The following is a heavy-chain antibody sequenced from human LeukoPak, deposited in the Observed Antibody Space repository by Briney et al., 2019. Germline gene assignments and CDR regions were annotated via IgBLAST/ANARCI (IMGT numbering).Heavy chain of an antibody. V-gene: IGHV3-7*01. J-gene: IGHJ4*02. Sequence: PGGSLRLSCAGSGFPFTSYWMNWVRQPPGKGLEWVANINQDGSEIYYADSVKGRFTLSRDNAENSVYLQMNNLRAEETAVYYCATLNWGNLDFWGQGTQVTVSS. CDR2: INQDGSEI. D-gene: IGHD7-27*01. CDR1: GFPFTSYW. CDR3: ATLNWGNLDF.